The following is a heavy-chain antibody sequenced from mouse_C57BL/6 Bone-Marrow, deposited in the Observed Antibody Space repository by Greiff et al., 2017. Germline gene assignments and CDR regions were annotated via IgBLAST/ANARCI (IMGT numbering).Heavy chain of an antibody. V-gene: IGHV14-4*01. J-gene: IGHJ4*01. CDR2: IDPENGDT. CDR1: GFNFKDDY. CDR3: TTELRYAMDY. Sequence: VQLQQSGAELVRPGASVKLSCTASGFNFKDDYMHWVKQRPEQGLEWIGWIDPENGDTEYASKFQGKATITADTSSNTAYLQLSSLTSEDTAVYYCTTELRYAMDYWGQGTSVTVSS. D-gene: IGHD1-1*01.